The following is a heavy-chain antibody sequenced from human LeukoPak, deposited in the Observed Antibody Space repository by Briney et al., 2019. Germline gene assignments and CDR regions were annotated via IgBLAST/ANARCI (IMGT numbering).Heavy chain of an antibody. CDR2: IRYDGSNK. CDR1: GFTFSSYG. J-gene: IGHJ4*02. D-gene: IGHD3-3*01. V-gene: IGHV3-30*02. CDR3: AKDKGDYDFWSGPDPGYYFDY. Sequence: PGGSLRLSCAASGFTFSSYGMHWVRQAPGKGLEWVAFIRYDGSNKYYADSVKGRFTISRDNSKNTLYLHMNSLRAEDTAVYYCAKDKGDYDFWSGPDPGYYFDYWGQGTLVTVSS.